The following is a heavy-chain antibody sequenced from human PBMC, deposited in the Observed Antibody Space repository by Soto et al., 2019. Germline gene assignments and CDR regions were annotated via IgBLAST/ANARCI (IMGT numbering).Heavy chain of an antibody. V-gene: IGHV3-48*03. CDR3: ARCDYYYYGMDV. Sequence: PGGSLRLSCAASGFTFSSYEVNWVRQAPGKGLEWVSYISSSGSTIYYADSVKGRFTIPRDNAKNSLYLQMNSLRAEDTAVYYCARCDYYYYGMDVWGQGTTVTVSS. CDR2: ISSSGSTI. J-gene: IGHJ6*02. CDR1: GFTFSSYE.